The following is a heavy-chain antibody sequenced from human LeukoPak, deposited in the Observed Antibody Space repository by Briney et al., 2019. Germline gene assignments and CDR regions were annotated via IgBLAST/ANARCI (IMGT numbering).Heavy chain of an antibody. J-gene: IGHJ4*02. D-gene: IGHD3-22*01. CDR1: GFTFSSYA. CDR2: ISGSGGST. Sequence: GGSLRLSCAASGFTFSSYAMSWVRQAPGKGLEWVSAISGSGGSTYYADSVKGRFTISRDNSKNTLYLQMNSLRAEDTAVYYCTTTYYYDSSGPPYFDYWGQGTLVTVSS. CDR3: TTTYYYDSSGPPYFDY. V-gene: IGHV3-23*01.